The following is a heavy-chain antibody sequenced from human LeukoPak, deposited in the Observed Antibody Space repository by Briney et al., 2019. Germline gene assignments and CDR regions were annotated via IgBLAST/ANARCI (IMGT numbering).Heavy chain of an antibody. CDR1: GVTIGSYY. J-gene: IGHJ6*02. CDR3: AKSYFQSATLRGVYHGMDV. Sequence: PSETVSLTCIVSGVTIGSYYWTWILQPAGKGLEWIGRIDTSGNIKYNPSLKSRVTMSVDMSKNQFSLKVTSVTAADTAIYYCAKSYFQSATLRGVYHGMDVWGQGTTVTVSS. CDR2: IDTSGNI. D-gene: IGHD3-10*01. V-gene: IGHV4-4*07.